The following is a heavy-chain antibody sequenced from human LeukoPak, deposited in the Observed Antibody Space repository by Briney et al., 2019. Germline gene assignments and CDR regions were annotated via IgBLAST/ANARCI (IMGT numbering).Heavy chain of an antibody. V-gene: IGHV4-34*01. J-gene: IGHJ5*02. CDR2: INHSGST. CDR3: ARRTLRGDRWFDP. Sequence: ASETLSLTCAVYGGSFSGYYWSWIRKPPGKGLEWIGEINHSGSTNYNPSLKSRVTISVDTSKNQFSLKLSSVTAADTAVYYCARRTLRGDRWFDPWGQGTLVTVSS. D-gene: IGHD3-10*01. CDR1: GGSFSGYY.